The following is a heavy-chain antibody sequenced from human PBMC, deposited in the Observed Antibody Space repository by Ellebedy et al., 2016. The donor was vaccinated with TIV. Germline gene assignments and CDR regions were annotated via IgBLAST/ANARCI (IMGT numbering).Heavy chain of an antibody. J-gene: IGHJ5*02. CDR2: IYSGGST. V-gene: IGHV3-66*01. D-gene: IGHD2-2*01. CDR1: GFTVSSNY. Sequence: GESLKISCAASGFTVSSNYMSWVRQAPGKGLEWVSVIYSGGSTYYADSVKGRFTISRDNSKNTLYLQMNSLRAEDTAVYYCARDGGSSTSWFDPWGQGTLVTVSS. CDR3: ARDGGSSTSWFDP.